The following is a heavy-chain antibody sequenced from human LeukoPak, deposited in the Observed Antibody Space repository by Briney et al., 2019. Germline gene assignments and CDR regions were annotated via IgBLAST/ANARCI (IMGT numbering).Heavy chain of an antibody. V-gene: IGHV3-30*18. CDR3: AKAAQGATSSYFDY. J-gene: IGHJ4*02. CDR1: GFTFSSYG. CDR2: ISDDGSNK. Sequence: GGSLRLSCAASGFTFSSYGMHWVRQAAGKGLEWVAVISDDGSNKYYADSVKGRFTISRDNSKNTLYLQMNSLRAEDTAVYYCAKAAQGATSSYFDYWGQGTLVTVSS. D-gene: IGHD1-26*01.